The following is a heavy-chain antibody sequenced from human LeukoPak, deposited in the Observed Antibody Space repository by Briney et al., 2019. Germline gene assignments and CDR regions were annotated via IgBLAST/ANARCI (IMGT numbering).Heavy chain of an antibody. CDR3: AKHSQWLGHFDH. CDR1: GFTFSSYG. Sequence: GGSLRLSCAASGFTFSSYGMHWVRQAPGKGLEWVAVISYDGSNKYYADSVKGRFTISRDNSKNTLYLQMNSLRVEDTAVYYCAKHSQWLGHFDHWGQGTLVTVSS. D-gene: IGHD6-19*01. CDR2: ISYDGSNK. V-gene: IGHV3-30*18. J-gene: IGHJ4*02.